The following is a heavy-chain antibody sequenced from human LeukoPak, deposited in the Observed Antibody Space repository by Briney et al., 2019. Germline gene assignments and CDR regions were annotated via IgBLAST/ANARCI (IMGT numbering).Heavy chain of an antibody. CDR2: VYNDGRT. CDR3: ARGLFLSGYLDAFDI. Sequence: GGSLRLSCAASGFTVNNKYMTWVRQAPGKGLEWVSLVYNDGRTYYADSVKGRCTISRDNLKNVLYLQMNSLKVEDTALYYCARGLFLSGYLDAFDIWGQGTVVTVSS. J-gene: IGHJ3*02. CDR1: GFTVNNKY. V-gene: IGHV3-53*01. D-gene: IGHD3-22*01.